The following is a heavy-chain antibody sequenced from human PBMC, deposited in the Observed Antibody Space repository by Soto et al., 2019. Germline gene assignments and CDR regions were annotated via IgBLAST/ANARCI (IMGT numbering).Heavy chain of an antibody. J-gene: IGHJ4*02. D-gene: IGHD2-15*01. CDR3: ARVGYCSGGSCYSRSSFDY. Sequence: SETLSLTCAVYGGSFSGYYWSWIRQPPGKGLEWIGEINHSGSTNYNPSLKSRVTISVDTSKNQFSLKLSSVTAADTAVYYCARVGYCSGGSCYSRSSFDYWGQGTLVTVSS. CDR2: INHSGST. CDR1: GGSFSGYY. V-gene: IGHV4-34*01.